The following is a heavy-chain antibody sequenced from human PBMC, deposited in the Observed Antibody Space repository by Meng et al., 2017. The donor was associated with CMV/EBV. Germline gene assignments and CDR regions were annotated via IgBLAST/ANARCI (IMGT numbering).Heavy chain of an antibody. CDR3: ARGKILLWFGELLDY. J-gene: IGHJ4*02. V-gene: IGHV3-7*01. CDR1: GFTFSSYW. CDR2: IKQDGSEK. D-gene: IGHD3-10*01. Sequence: GESLKISCAASGFTFSSYWMSWVRQAPGKGLEWVANIKQDGSEKYYVDSVKGRFTISRDNAKNSLYLQMNSLRAEDTAVYYCARGKILLWFGELLDYRGQGTLVTVSS.